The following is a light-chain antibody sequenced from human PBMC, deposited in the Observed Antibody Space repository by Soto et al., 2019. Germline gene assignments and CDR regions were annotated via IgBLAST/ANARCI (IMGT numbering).Light chain of an antibody. CDR2: AAS. Sequence: DIQMTHSPSSLSASVGARVTITCRASQGISNFLAWYQQKPGTVPKLLISAASTLQTGVPSRFSGGGSGTDFTLTISSLQPEDVATYYCQKYNSAPWTFGQGTKVDIK. CDR3: QKYNSAPWT. V-gene: IGKV1-27*01. J-gene: IGKJ1*01. CDR1: QGISNF.